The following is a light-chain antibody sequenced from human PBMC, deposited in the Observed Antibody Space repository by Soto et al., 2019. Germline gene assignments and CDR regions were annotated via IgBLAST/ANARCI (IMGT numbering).Light chain of an antibody. Sequence: QSALTQPASVSGSPGQSITISCTGTTSNVGGYNYVSWYQQHPGKAPRLMIYEVSNRPSGVSNRFSGSKSGNTASLTISGLQAEDEADYYCRSYTSSIIDYVCGTGTKVTVL. J-gene: IGLJ1*01. CDR2: EVS. CDR3: RSYTSSIIDYV. V-gene: IGLV2-14*01. CDR1: TSNVGGYNY.